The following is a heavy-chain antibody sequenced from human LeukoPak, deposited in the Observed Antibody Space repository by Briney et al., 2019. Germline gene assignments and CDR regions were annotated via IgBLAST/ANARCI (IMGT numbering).Heavy chain of an antibody. CDR2: IYYSGST. D-gene: IGHD2-15*01. J-gene: IGHJ5*02. CDR1: GGSISSSSYY. CDR3: ARTIVVVVAATSLCWFDH. V-gene: IGHV4-39*01. Sequence: SETLSLTCTVSGGSISSSSYYWGWIRQPPGKGLEWIGSIYYSGSTYYNPSLKSRVTISVDTSKNQFSLKLSSVTAADTAVYYCARTIVVVVAATSLCWFDHWGQGTLVTVSS.